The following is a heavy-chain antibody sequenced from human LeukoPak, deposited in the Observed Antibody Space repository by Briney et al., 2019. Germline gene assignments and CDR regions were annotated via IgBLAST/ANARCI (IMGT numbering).Heavy chain of an antibody. CDR1: GGSFSGYY. Sequence: SETLSLTCAVYGGSFSGYYWSWIRQPPGKGLEWIGEINHSGSTNYNPSLKSRVTISVDTSKNQFSLKLSSVTAADTAVYYCARSDSSGYYDAFDIWGQGTMVTVSS. V-gene: IGHV4-34*01. D-gene: IGHD3-22*01. CDR3: ARSDSSGYYDAFDI. CDR2: INHSGST. J-gene: IGHJ3*02.